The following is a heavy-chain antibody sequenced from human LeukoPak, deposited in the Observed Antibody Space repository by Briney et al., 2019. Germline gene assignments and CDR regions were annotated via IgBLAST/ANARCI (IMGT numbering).Heavy chain of an antibody. CDR2: IYYSGST. D-gene: IGHD2-2*01. Sequence: SETLSLTCTVSGGSISSYYWSWIRQPPGKGLEWIGYIYYSGSTNYNPSLTSRVTISVDTSKNQFSLKLSSVTAADTAVYYCARDYQLPRWDACDIWGQGTMVTVSS. J-gene: IGHJ3*02. CDR3: ARDYQLPRWDACDI. V-gene: IGHV4-59*12. CDR1: GGSISSYY.